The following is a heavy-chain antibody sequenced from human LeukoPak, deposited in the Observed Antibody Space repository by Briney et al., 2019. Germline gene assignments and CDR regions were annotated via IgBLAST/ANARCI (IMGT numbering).Heavy chain of an antibody. Sequence: ASVKVSCKASGYTFTGYYIYWVRQAPGQGLEWMGWINPNSGGTNYAQKFQGRVTMTRDTSISTAYMELSRLRSDDTALYYCAKVSSGWYPGNYYYYMDVWGKGTTVTVSS. D-gene: IGHD6-19*01. CDR3: AKVSSGWYPGNYYYYMDV. CDR2: INPNSGGT. V-gene: IGHV1-2*02. CDR1: GYTFTGYY. J-gene: IGHJ6*03.